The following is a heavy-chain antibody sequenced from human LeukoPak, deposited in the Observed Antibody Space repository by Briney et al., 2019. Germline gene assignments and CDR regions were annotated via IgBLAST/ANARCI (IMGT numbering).Heavy chain of an antibody. CDR1: GFTFSSYA. Sequence: PGESLRLSCAASGFTFSSYAMHWVRQAPGKGLEWVAVISYDGSNKYYADSVKGRFTISRDNSKNTLYLQMNSLRAEDTAVYYCAVASSPYYYGSGKYWGQGTLVTVSS. CDR2: ISYDGSNK. V-gene: IGHV3-30*04. D-gene: IGHD3-10*01. J-gene: IGHJ4*02. CDR3: AVASSPYYYGSGKY.